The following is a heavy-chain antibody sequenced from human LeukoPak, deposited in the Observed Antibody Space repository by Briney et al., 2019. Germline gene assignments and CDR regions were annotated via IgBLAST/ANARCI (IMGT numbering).Heavy chain of an antibody. Sequence: SETLSLTCTVSGGSVSSGSHYWSWIRQPPGKGLEWIGYLYYNGNTNYNPSLKSRVTISVDTSKNHFSLRLSSVTATDTAVYYCARNGGSYSFDFWGQGTLVTVSS. CDR2: LYYNGNT. CDR3: ARNGGSYSFDF. D-gene: IGHD1-26*01. CDR1: GGSVSSGSHY. J-gene: IGHJ4*02. V-gene: IGHV4-61*03.